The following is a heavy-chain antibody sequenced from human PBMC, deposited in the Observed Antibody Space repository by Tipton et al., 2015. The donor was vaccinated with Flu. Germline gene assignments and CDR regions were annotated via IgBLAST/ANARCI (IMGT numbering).Heavy chain of an antibody. V-gene: IGHV3-23*01. CDR3: AKDWGITIFGVAFDY. CDR1: GFTFSSYA. J-gene: IGHJ4*02. CDR2: ISGSGGST. Sequence: SLRLSCAASGFTFSSYATSWVRQAPGKGLEWVSAISGSGGSTYYADSVKGRFTISRDNSKNTLYLQMNSLRAEDTAVYYCAKDWGITIFGVAFDYWGQGTLVTVSS. D-gene: IGHD3-3*01.